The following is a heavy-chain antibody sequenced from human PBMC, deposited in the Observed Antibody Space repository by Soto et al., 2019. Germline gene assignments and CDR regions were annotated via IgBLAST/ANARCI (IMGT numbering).Heavy chain of an antibody. V-gene: IGHV1-46*01. Sequence: ASVKVSCKASGYTFTSYYMHWVRQAPGQGLEWMGIINPSGGSTSYAQKFQGRVTMTRDTSTSTVYMELSSLRSEDTAVYYSARERTAARPLDPWGQGTLVTVSS. D-gene: IGHD6-6*01. CDR3: ARERTAARPLDP. CDR1: GYTFTSYY. CDR2: INPSGGST. J-gene: IGHJ5*02.